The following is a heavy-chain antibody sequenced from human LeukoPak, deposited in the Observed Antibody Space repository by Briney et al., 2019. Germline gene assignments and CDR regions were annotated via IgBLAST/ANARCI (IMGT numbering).Heavy chain of an antibody. D-gene: IGHD3-22*01. V-gene: IGHV3-7*01. CDR1: GFTFSNYW. Sequence: GGSLRLSCAASGFTFSNYWMTWVRQAPGKGLEWVANMNQDGSGKYYVDSVKGRFAISRDNAKNSLYLQMNNLRVEDTAVYYCARDYYYDSSGYYYRPDAFDIWGQGTMVTVSS. CDR3: ARDYYYDSSGYYYRPDAFDI. J-gene: IGHJ3*02. CDR2: MNQDGSGK.